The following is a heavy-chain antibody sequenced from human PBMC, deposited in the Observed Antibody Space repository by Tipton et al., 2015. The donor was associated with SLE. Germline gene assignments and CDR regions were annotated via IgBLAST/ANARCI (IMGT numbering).Heavy chain of an antibody. Sequence: QLVQSGAEVKKPGASVKVSCKASGYTFTSYGISWVRQAPGQGLEWMGWISAYNGNTNYAQKLQGRVTMTTDTSTSTAYMELRSLRSDDTAAYYCARSSVGYSSGEGLLPFDYWGQGTLVTVSS. V-gene: IGHV1-18*01. CDR2: ISAYNGNT. D-gene: IGHD6-19*01. CDR3: ARSSVGYSSGEGLLPFDY. CDR1: GYTFTSYG. J-gene: IGHJ4*02.